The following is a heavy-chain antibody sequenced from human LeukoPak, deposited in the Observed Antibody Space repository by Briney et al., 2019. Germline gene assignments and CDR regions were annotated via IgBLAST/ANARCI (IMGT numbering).Heavy chain of an antibody. CDR3: ARGLGYCSSTSCPTDAFDI. Sequence: SETLSLTCTVSGGSISSGSYYWSWIRQPAGRGLEWIGRIYTSGSTNYNPSLKSRVTISVDTSKNQFSLKPSSVTAADTAVYYCARGLGYCSSTSCPTDAFDIWGQGTMVTVSS. D-gene: IGHD2-2*01. CDR1: GGSISSGSYY. V-gene: IGHV4-61*02. CDR2: IYTSGST. J-gene: IGHJ3*02.